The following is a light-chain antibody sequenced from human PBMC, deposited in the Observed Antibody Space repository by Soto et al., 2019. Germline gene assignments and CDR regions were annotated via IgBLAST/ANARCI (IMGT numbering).Light chain of an antibody. CDR1: SSDVGGYNY. V-gene: IGLV2-14*01. CDR3: SSYGSSSSYV. J-gene: IGLJ1*01. Sequence: QSALTQPASVSGSPGQSITISCTGTSSDVGGYNYVSWYQQHPGKAPKLMIYDVSNRPSGVSNRFSGSKSGNTASLTISGLQAEDEADYYCSSYGSSSSYVFGTGTKLTVL. CDR2: DVS.